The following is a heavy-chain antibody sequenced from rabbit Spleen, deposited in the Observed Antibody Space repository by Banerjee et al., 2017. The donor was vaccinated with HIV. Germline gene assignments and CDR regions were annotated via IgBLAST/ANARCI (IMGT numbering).Heavy chain of an antibody. CDR1: AFDFSSGG. CDR2: IDPVFGTT. J-gene: IGHJ4*01. V-gene: IGHV1S47*01. Sequence: QEHLKESGGGLVQPGGSLKLSCKASAFDFSSGGVSWVRQAPGKGLEWIGYIDPVFGTTYDASWVNGRFTISSHNGQNTLYLQLNSLTAADTATYFCARDLVAVIGWNFNLWGQGTLVTVS. D-gene: IGHD5-1*01. CDR3: ARDLVAVIGWNFNL.